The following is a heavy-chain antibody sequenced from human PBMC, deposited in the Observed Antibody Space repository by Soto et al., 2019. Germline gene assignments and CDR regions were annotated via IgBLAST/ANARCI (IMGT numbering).Heavy chain of an antibody. CDR3: DAQVSFGELSFYYYYYMDV. D-gene: IGHD3-10*01. CDR2: ISGSGGST. J-gene: IGHJ6*03. V-gene: IGHV3-23*01. CDR1: GFTFSSYA. Sequence: GGSLRLSCAASGFTFSSYAMSWVRQAPGKGLEWVSAISGSGGSTYYADSVKGRFTISRDNSKNTLYLQMNSLRAEDTAVYYCDAQVSFGELSFYYYYYMDVWGKGTTVTVSS.